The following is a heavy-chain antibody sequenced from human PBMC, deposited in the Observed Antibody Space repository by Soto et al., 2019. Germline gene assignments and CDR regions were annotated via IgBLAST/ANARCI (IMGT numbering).Heavy chain of an antibody. V-gene: IGHV4-59*01. CDR3: ASGFYDSRGYSDAFDV. CDR1: GGSISVDH. J-gene: IGHJ3*01. CDR2: VSSSGST. Sequence: SESLSLACTVSGGSISVDHWNWIRHLPGKGLEWIAYVSSSGSTKYNPSLKSRVTISIDTTKNQLSLRLSAVTAADTAVYYCASGFYDSRGYSDAFDVWGQGTKVTVSS. D-gene: IGHD3-22*01.